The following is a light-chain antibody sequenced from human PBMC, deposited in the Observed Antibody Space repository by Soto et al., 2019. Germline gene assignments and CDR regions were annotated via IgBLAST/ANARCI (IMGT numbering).Light chain of an antibody. Sequence: QSALTQPASVSGSPGQTITISCAGTKFDIGRYNYVSWYRQHPGEAPQLIIFEVNSRPSGVSNRCTGSKSGNTASLTISGRQVEDEDLYFCCSYTGASAPGIFGGGTKLTVL. V-gene: IGLV2-14*01. CDR3: CSYTGASAPGI. J-gene: IGLJ2*01. CDR2: EVN. CDR1: KFDIGRYNY.